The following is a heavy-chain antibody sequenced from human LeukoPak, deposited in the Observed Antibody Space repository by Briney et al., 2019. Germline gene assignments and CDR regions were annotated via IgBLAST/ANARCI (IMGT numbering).Heavy chain of an antibody. D-gene: IGHD6-6*01. CDR2: ISYDGSNK. V-gene: IGHV3-30-3*01. CDR3: ATLVPTSDY. CDR1: GFTFSSYT. J-gene: IGHJ4*02. Sequence: GRSLRLSCAASGFTFSSYTMYWVRQAPGKGPEWVAVISYDGSNKYYADSVKGRFTISRDNSKNTLYLQMNSLRAEDTAVYYCATLVPTSDYWGQGTLVTVSS.